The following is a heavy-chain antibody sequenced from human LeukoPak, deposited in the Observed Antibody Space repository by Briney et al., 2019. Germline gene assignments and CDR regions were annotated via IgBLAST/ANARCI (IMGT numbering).Heavy chain of an antibody. CDR3: ARWGPEVGGRGYCSSTSCYSEYFDL. CDR1: GGSISSYY. J-gene: IGHJ2*01. CDR2: IYTRGST. Sequence: SETLSLTCTVSGGSISSYYWSWIRQPPGKGLEWIGYIYTRGSTNYNPSLKSRVTISVDTSKNQFSLKLSSVTAADTAVYYCARWGPEVGGRGYCSSTSCYSEYFDLWGRGTLVTVSS. V-gene: IGHV4-4*09. D-gene: IGHD2-2*02.